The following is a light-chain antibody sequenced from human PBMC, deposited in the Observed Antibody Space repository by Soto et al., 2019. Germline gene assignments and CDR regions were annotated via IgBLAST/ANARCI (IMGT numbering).Light chain of an antibody. CDR2: EVT. J-gene: IGLJ2*01. V-gene: IGLV2-14*01. Sequence: QSVLTQPASVSGSPGQSITISCTGTSSDIGTYNYVSWYQKSPGKAPKLIISEVTNRPSGVSDRFSGSKSGNTASLTISGLQAEDEADYYCSSYTYTSARVLFGGGTKLTVL. CDR1: SSDIGTYNY. CDR3: SSYTYTSARVL.